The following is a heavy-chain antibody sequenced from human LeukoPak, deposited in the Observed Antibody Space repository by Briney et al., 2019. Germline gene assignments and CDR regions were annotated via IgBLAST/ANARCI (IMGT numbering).Heavy chain of an antibody. CDR1: GFTVNNNY. Sequence: PGGSLRLSCAASGFTVNNNYMNWVRQAPGKGLEWVSAISGSGGSTYYADSVKGRFTISRDNSKNTLYLQMNSLRAEDTAVYYCAKDVVREQWLQPQYFDYWGQGTLVTVSS. CDR3: AKDVVREQWLQPQYFDY. V-gene: IGHV3-23*01. D-gene: IGHD6-19*01. J-gene: IGHJ4*02. CDR2: ISGSGGST.